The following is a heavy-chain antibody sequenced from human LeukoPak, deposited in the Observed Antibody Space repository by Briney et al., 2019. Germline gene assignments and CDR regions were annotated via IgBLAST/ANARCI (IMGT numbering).Heavy chain of an antibody. D-gene: IGHD2-2*01. CDR3: ATSLGYCSSTSCYERFDY. Sequence: ASVKVSCKASDYTFTSYGISWVRQAPGQGLEWMGWISAYNGNTNYAQKLQGRVTMTTDTSTSTAYMELRSLRSDDTAVYYCATSLGYCSSTSCYERFDYWGQGTLVTVSS. V-gene: IGHV1-18*04. CDR1: DYTFTSYG. CDR2: ISAYNGNT. J-gene: IGHJ4*02.